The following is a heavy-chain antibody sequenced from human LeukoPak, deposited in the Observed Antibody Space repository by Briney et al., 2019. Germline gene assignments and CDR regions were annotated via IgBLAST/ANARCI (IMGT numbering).Heavy chain of an antibody. CDR2: INPNSGGT. CDR3: ARKLPSLPWAFDI. V-gene: IGHV1-2*02. J-gene: IGHJ3*02. D-gene: IGHD5-24*01. CDR1: GGTFSSYA. Sequence: ASVKVSCKASGGTFSSYAISWVRQAPGQGLEWMGWINPNSGGTNYAQKFQGRVTMTRDTSISTAYMELSRLRSDDTAVYYCARKLPSLPWAFDIWGQGTMVTVSS.